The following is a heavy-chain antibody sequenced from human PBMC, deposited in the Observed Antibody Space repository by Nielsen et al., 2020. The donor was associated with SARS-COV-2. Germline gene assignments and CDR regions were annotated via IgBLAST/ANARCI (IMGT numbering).Heavy chain of an antibody. CDR3: ARVALRTAWLLHDYYGMDV. Sequence: GGSLRLSCAASGFTFSDYYMSWIRQAPGKGLEWVSYISSSGSTIYYADSVKGRFTISRDNAKNSLYLQMNSLRAEDTAVYYCARVALRTAWLLHDYYGMDVWGQGTTVTVSS. V-gene: IGHV3-11*04. CDR1: GFTFSDYY. D-gene: IGHD6-19*01. J-gene: IGHJ6*02. CDR2: ISSSGSTI.